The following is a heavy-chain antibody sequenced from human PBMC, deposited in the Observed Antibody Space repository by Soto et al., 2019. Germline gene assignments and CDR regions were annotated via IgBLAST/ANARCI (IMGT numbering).Heavy chain of an antibody. V-gene: IGHV1-3*01. Sequence: ASVKVSCKASGYTFTSYTMHWVRQAPGQRLEWMGWINAGNGNTKYSQMFQGRVTITRDTSASTAYMELSSLRSEDTAVYYCAGSYYYDRGGYPSLYYYYGMDVWGQGTTVTVSS. CDR2: INAGNGNT. CDR1: GYTFTSYT. CDR3: AGSYYYDRGGYPSLYYYYGMDV. J-gene: IGHJ6*02. D-gene: IGHD3-22*01.